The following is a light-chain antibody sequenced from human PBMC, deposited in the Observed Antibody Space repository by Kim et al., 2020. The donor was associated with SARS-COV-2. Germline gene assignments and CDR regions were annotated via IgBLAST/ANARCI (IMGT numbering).Light chain of an antibody. CDR3: QVWDTNSDHVV. V-gene: IGLV3-21*03. CDR1: NIGSKS. CDR2: DDS. Sequence: SYELTQPPSVSVAPGKTARITCGGNNIGSKSVYWYQQKSGQAPVLVVFDDSDRPSGIPERFSGSRSGNTATLTVVRVVAGDEADYYCQVWDTNSDHVVFGGGTQLTVL. J-gene: IGLJ2*01.